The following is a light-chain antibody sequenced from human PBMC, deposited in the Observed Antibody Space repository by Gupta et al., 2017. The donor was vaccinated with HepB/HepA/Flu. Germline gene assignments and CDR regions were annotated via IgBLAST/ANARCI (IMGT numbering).Light chain of an antibody. CDR2: DVS. J-gene: IGKJ5*01. CDR3: HQRSNWPIT. CDR1: QSVSSY. Sequence: DIVLTQSPATLSLSPGERATLSCRASQSVSSYLAWYQQKPGQAPRLLIYDVSKRAAGIPARFSGSGSGTDSTLTISSLEPEDFAVYYCHQRSNWPITFGQGTRLEIK. V-gene: IGKV3-11*01.